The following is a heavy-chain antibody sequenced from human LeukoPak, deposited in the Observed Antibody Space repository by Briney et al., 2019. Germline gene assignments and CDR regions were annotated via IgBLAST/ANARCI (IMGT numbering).Heavy chain of an antibody. D-gene: IGHD3-3*01. J-gene: IGHJ4*02. Sequence: GGSLRLSCAASGFTFRSYAMSWVRQAPGKGLEWVSVIYSGGSTYYADSVKGRFTISRDNSKNTLYLQMNSLRAEDTAVYYCARVHYDFWSGYCHFDYWGQGTLVTVSS. CDR3: ARVHYDFWSGYCHFDY. V-gene: IGHV3-66*01. CDR1: GFTFRSYA. CDR2: IYSGGST.